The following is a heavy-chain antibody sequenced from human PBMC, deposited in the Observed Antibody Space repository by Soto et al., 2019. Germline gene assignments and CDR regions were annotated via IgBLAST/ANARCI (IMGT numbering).Heavy chain of an antibody. CDR1: GFTFSAYG. CDR2: IWYDGSNK. D-gene: IGHD5-12*01. CDR3: ARGPRREGYNRFDY. J-gene: IGHJ4*02. Sequence: QVQLVESGGGVVQPGRSLRLACATSGFTFSAYGMHWVRQAPGKGLEWVAVIWYDGSNKYYADSVKGRFTISRDNSKNTLSLEMNNLRADDTAVYYCARGPRREGYNRFDYWGQGTPVTVSS. V-gene: IGHV3-33*01.